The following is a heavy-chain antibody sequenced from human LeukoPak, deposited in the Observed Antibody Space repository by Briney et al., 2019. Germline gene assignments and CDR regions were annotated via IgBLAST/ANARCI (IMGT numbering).Heavy chain of an antibody. Sequence: GGSLRLSCAASGFIISGDSMNWVRQAPGKGLEWIAYISRDSGIKYYADSVRGRFTISRDNAKNTLYLQMNSLRAEDTAVYYCAKDVVHWGQGTLVTVSS. J-gene: IGHJ4*02. D-gene: IGHD2-15*01. CDR1: GFIISGDS. V-gene: IGHV3-48*01. CDR2: ISRDSGIK. CDR3: AKDVVH.